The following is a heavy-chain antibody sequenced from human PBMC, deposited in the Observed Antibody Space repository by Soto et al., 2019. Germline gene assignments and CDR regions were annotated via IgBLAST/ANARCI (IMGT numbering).Heavy chain of an antibody. CDR3: ARKRVGIAAADPYFDY. CDR2: ISGSGGST. V-gene: IGHV3-23*01. Sequence: GGSLRLSCAASGFTFSSYAMSWVRQAPGKGLEWVSAISGSGGSTYYADSVKGRFTISRDNSKNTLYLQMNSLRAEDTAVYYCARKRVGIAAADPYFDYWGQGTLVTVSS. CDR1: GFTFSSYA. J-gene: IGHJ4*02. D-gene: IGHD6-13*01.